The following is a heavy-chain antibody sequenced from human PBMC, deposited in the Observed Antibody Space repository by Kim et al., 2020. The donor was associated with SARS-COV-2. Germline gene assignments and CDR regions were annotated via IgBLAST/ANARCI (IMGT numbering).Heavy chain of an antibody. D-gene: IGHD1-26*01. CDR2: ISSSSSYI. J-gene: IGHJ4*02. CDR3: ARGSSIVGATDFDY. CDR1: GFTFSSYS. Sequence: GGSLRLSCAASGFTFSSYSMNWVRQAPGKGLEWVSSISSSSSYIYYADSVKGRFTISRDNAKNSLYLQMNSLRAEDTAVYYCARGSSIVGATDFDYWGQGTLVTVSS. V-gene: IGHV3-21*01.